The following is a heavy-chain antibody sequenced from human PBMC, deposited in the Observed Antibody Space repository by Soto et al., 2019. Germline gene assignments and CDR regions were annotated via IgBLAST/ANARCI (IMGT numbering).Heavy chain of an antibody. CDR3: ARGFEQQLTHYYYGMDV. V-gene: IGHV7-4-1*01. D-gene: IGHD6-13*01. CDR1: GYTFTSYA. J-gene: IGHJ6*04. CDR2: INTNTGNP. Sequence: QVQLVQSGSELKKPGASVKVSCKASGYTFTSYAMNWVRQAPGQGLEWMGWINTNTGNPTYAQGFTGRFVFSLDSSVSTAYLQICSLKAEDTAVYYCARGFEQQLTHYYYGMDVWGKGTTVTVSS.